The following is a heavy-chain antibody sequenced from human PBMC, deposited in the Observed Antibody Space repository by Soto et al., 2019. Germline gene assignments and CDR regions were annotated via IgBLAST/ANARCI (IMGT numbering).Heavy chain of an antibody. V-gene: IGHV3-30-3*01. CDR3: ARDLAYCGGDCSSQYFQH. Sequence: QVQLVESGGGVVQPGRSLRLSCAASGFTFSSYAMHWVRQAPGKGLEWAAVISYDGSNKYYADSVKGRFTISRDNSKNTLYLQMNSLRAEDTAVYYCARDLAYCGGDCSSQYFQHWGQGTLVTVSS. D-gene: IGHD2-21*02. CDR2: ISYDGSNK. CDR1: GFTFSSYA. J-gene: IGHJ1*01.